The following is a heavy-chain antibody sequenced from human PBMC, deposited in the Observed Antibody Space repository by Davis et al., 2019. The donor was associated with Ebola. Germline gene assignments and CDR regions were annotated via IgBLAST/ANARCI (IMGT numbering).Heavy chain of an antibody. D-gene: IGHD3-9*01. CDR2: ISGSGGTT. CDR3: AREGGLRYFDTYYYYGMDV. CDR1: GFAFNNFA. J-gene: IGHJ6*02. V-gene: IGHV3-23*01. Sequence: GESLKISCVASGFAFNNFAMTWVRQSPGKGLEWVSAISGSGGTTYYAASVMGRFSVTRDNSKNTVYLQMNSLRAEDTAMYYCAREGGLRYFDTYYYYGMDVWGQGTTVTVSS.